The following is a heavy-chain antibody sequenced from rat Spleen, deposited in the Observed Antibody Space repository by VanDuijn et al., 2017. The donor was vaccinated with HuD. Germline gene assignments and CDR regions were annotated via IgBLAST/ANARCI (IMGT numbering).Heavy chain of an antibody. J-gene: IGHJ3*01. V-gene: IGHV2-41*01. Sequence: QVQLKESGPGLVQPSQTLSLTCTVAGFSLTSYNVHWVRQPPGKGLEWMGVIWNTGGTRYNSALKSRLSISKDTSKSQVFLKMNSLQTEDTATYYCARDGTTEGLYWGQGTLVTVSS. CDR1: GFSLTSYN. CDR3: ARDGTTEGLY. CDR2: IWNTGGT. D-gene: IGHD1-11*01.